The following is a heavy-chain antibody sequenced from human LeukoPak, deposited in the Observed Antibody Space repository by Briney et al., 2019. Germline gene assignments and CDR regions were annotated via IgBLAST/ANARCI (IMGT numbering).Heavy chain of an antibody. Sequence: GGSLRLSCVTSGITFSNYGMSWVRQAPGKGLEWVANINQDGSTEYYAYSVKGRFTISRDNAKNSLSLQMNSLRAEDTAVYYCATEPGIGYAFEMWGQGTMVTVSS. J-gene: IGHJ3*02. V-gene: IGHV3-7*01. D-gene: IGHD2-15*01. CDR2: INQDGSTE. CDR1: GITFSNYG. CDR3: ATEPGIGYAFEM.